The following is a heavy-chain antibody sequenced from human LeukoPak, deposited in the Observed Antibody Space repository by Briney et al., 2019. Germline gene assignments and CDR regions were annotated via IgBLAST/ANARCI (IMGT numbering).Heavy chain of an antibody. D-gene: IGHD2-15*01. V-gene: IGHV1-8*01. CDR2: MNPNSGNT. CDR1: GYTFTSYD. CDR3: ARGDPWCCSGGSCYQPTDY. Sequence: GASVKVSCKASGYTFTSYDINWVRQATGQGLEWMGWMNPNSGNTGYAQKFQGRVTMTRNTSISTAYMELSSLRSEDTAVYYCARGDPWCCSGGSCYQPTDYWGQGTLVTVSS. J-gene: IGHJ4*02.